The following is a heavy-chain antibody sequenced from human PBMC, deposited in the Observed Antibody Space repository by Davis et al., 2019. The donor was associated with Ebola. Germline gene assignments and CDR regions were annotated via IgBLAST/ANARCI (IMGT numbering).Heavy chain of an antibody. J-gene: IGHJ3*02. CDR2: IVSKAYGGAS. D-gene: IGHD3-10*01. CDR3: SRHKDTLIRGVNHEAFDI. CDR1: GFTFSDYY. Sequence: GESLKISCKASGFTFSDYYMSWVRQAPGKGLEWIGFIVSKAYGGASDYAASVKGRFSISRDDSKSIAYLQMNSLETEDTAVYYCSRHKDTLIRGVNHEAFDIWGQGTMVSVSS. V-gene: IGHV3-49*04.